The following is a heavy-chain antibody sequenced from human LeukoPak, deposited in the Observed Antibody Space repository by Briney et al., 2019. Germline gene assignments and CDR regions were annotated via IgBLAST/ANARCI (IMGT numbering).Heavy chain of an antibody. D-gene: IGHD3-3*01. Sequence: ASVKVSCKASGGTFSSYAISWVRQAPGRGLEWMGGFDPEDGETIYAQKFQGRVTMTEDTSTDTAYMELSSLRSEDTAVYYCATPGGTIFGVVIPVWESLHYWGQGTLVTVSS. CDR1: GGTFSSYA. CDR2: FDPEDGET. CDR3: ATPGGTIFGVVIPVWESLHY. J-gene: IGHJ4*02. V-gene: IGHV1-24*01.